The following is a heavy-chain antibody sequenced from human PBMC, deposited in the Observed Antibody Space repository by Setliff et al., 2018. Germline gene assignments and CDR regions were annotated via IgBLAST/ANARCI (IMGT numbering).Heavy chain of an antibody. Sequence: SETLSLTCTVSGGSISSGGYYWSWIRQHPGKGLEWIGYIYYSGSTSYYNPSLKSRVTISVDTSKNQFSLKLSSVTAADTAVYYCAREIHSAAYYFDNWGQEALVTVSS. V-gene: IGHV4-31*03. D-gene: IGHD5-18*01. CDR3: AREIHSAAYYFDN. CDR1: GGSISSGGYY. J-gene: IGHJ4*02. CDR2: IYYSGSTS.